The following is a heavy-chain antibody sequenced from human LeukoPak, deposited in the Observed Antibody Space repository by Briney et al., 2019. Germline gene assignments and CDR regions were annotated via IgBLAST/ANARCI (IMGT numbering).Heavy chain of an antibody. J-gene: IGHJ5*02. Sequence: PGRSLRLSCAASGFTFSNYGMHWVRQAPGKGLEWVAVISYDGSDKYYADSVKGRFTISRDNSKNTLHLQMNSLRAEDRAVYYCAKGHGYSSSWFGDWGQGTLVTVSS. D-gene: IGHD6-13*01. CDR2: ISYDGSDK. CDR1: GFTFSNYG. CDR3: AKGHGYSSSWFGD. V-gene: IGHV3-30*18.